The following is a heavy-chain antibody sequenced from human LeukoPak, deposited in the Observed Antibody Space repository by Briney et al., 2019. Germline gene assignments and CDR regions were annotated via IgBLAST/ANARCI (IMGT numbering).Heavy chain of an antibody. Sequence: GGSLRLSCAASGFIFSNYWMSWVRQAPGKGLEYVANMKQDGSEQYYGDSVKGRFTISRDNAKNSLYLQMNSLRAEDTAVYYCARGGWYYFDYWGQGSLVTVSS. CDR2: MKQDGSEQ. V-gene: IGHV3-7*04. CDR1: GFIFSNYW. CDR3: ARGGWYYFDY. J-gene: IGHJ4*02.